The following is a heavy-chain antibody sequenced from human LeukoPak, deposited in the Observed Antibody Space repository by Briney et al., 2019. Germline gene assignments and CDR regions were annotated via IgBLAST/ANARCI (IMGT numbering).Heavy chain of an antibody. Sequence: GGSLRLSCAASGFTVSSNYMSWVRQAPGKGLEWVSVIYSGGSTYYADSVKGRFTISRDNSKNTLYLQMNSLRAEDTAVYYCARGGSSSWYGGGWFDPWGQGTLVTVSS. V-gene: IGHV3-66*01. J-gene: IGHJ5*02. CDR3: ARGGSSSWYGGGWFDP. CDR1: GFTVSSNY. CDR2: IYSGGST. D-gene: IGHD6-13*01.